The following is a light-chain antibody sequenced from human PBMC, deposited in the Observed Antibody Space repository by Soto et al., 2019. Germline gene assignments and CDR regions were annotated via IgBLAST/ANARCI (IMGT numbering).Light chain of an antibody. V-gene: IGKV3-20*01. CDR2: GAS. J-gene: IGKJ4*01. CDR1: QSVSSSY. CDR3: QQYGSSPRLT. Sequence: EIVLTQSPGTLSLSPGERATLSCRASQSVSSSYLAWYQQKPGQAPRLLIYGASSRATGIPDSFSGSGSWRDFTLTISTLEPEDCAVYYCQQYGSSPRLTFGGGTKVEIK.